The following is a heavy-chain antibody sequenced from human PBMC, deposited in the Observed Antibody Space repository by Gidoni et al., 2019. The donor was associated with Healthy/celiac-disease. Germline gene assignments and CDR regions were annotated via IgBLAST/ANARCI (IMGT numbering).Heavy chain of an antibody. D-gene: IGHD1-26*01. CDR2: INHSGST. CDR1: GWSFSGYY. J-gene: IGHJ4*02. CDR3: AREGTESGSYYFDY. V-gene: IGHV4-34*01. Sequence: QVQLQQWGAGLLKPSETLSLTCAVYGWSFSGYYWSWIRQPPGKGLEWIGEINHSGSTNYIPSLKSRVTISGDTSKNHFSLKLSSVTAADTAVYYCAREGTESGSYYFDYWGQGTLVTVSS.